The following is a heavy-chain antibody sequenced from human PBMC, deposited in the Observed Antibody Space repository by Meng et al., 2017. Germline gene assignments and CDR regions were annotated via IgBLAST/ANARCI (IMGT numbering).Heavy chain of an antibody. CDR2: IYTSGST. Sequence: SETLSLTCTVSGGSISSYYWSWIRQPAGKGLEWIGRIYTSGSTNYNPSLKSRVTMSVDTSKNQFSLKLSSVTAADTAVYYCAGDLQLWSNTYYYYYYGMDVWGQGTTVTVSS. J-gene: IGHJ6*02. V-gene: IGHV4-4*07. CDR1: GGSISSYY. CDR3: AGDLQLWSNTYYYYYYGMDV. D-gene: IGHD5-18*01.